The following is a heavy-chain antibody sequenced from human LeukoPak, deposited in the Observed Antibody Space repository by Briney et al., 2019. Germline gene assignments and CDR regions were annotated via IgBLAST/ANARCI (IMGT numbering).Heavy chain of an antibody. Sequence: PSETLSLTCAVYGGSFSGYYWSWIRQPPGNGLEWIGEINHSGSTNYNPSLKSRVTISVDTSKNQFSLKLSSVTAADTAGYYCARFRTTGLDYWGQGTLVTVSS. D-gene: IGHD1-1*01. V-gene: IGHV4-34*01. CDR2: INHSGST. J-gene: IGHJ4*02. CDR1: GGSFSGYY. CDR3: ARFRTTGLDY.